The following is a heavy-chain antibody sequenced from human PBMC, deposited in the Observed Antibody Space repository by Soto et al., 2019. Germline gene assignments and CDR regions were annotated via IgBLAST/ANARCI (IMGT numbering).Heavy chain of an antibody. CDR3: ARPTSSIQGRVDVFDI. CDR1: GYIFTTYW. J-gene: IGHJ3*02. CDR2: IYPGDSET. V-gene: IGHV5-51*01. Sequence: PGESLKISCKGSGYIFTTYWIGWVRQMPGKGLEWMGIIYPGDSETRYSPSFQGQVTISADMSISTAYLQWSNLKASDTAMYYCARPTSSIQGRVDVFDIWGQGTMVTVSS. D-gene: IGHD6-6*01.